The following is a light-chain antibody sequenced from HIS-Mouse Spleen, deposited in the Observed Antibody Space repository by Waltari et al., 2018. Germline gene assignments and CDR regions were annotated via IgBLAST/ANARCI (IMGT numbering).Light chain of an antibody. CDR3: GADHGSGSNFVV. CDR1: SGYSNYK. Sequence: QPVLTQPPSASASLGASVTLTCTLSSGYSNYKVDWYQQRPGKGPRFVMRVGIGGMVGSKGDGIPGRFSVLGSGLNRYLTIKNIQEEDESDYHCGADHGSGSNFVVFGGGTKLTVL. J-gene: IGLJ2*01. V-gene: IGLV9-49*01. CDR2: VGIGGMVG.